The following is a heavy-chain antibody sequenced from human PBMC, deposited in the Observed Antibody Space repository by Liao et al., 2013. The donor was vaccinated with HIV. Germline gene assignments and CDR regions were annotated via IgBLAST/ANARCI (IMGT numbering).Heavy chain of an antibody. CDR1: GGSISSGGYY. CDR3: ARGAGRQLVSWYFDL. D-gene: IGHD6-6*01. Sequence: QSQLQESGPGLVKPSQTLSLTCTVSGGSISSGGYYWSWIRQPAGKGLEWIGRISTSGSTNYNPSLKSRVTISVDTAKKQFSLKLRSLTAADTAVYYCARGAGRQLVSWYFDLWGRGTLVTVSS. V-gene: IGHV4-61*02. CDR2: ISTSGST. J-gene: IGHJ2*01.